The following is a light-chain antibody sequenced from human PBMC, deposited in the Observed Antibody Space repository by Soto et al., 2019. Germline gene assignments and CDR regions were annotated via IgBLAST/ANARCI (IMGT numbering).Light chain of an antibody. CDR2: DAS. V-gene: IGKV3-11*01. CDR3: QQRSNWPPMVP. CDR1: QSVSSY. Sequence: EIVLTQSPATLSLSPGERATLSCRASQSVSSYLAWYQQKPGQAPRLLIYDASNRATGIPARFSGSGSGTDFTLTISSLEPEDFAVYYCQQRSNWPPMVPFRPGTKVHI. J-gene: IGKJ3*01.